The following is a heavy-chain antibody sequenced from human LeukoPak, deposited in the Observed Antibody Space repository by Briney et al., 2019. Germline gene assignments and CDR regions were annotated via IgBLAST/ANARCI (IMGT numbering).Heavy chain of an antibody. CDR3: VRDPAVTGTTGSFDV. D-gene: IGHD1-20*01. V-gene: IGHV3-33*08. Sequence: PGGSLRLSCAASGFTFSSYAMSWVRQAPGKGLEWVAVIWYDGTNKYYADSVKGRFTISRDNSKNTLYLQMNSLGAEDTSVYYCVRDPAVTGTTGSFDVWGQGTVVTVSS. CDR2: IWYDGTNK. J-gene: IGHJ3*01. CDR1: GFTFSSYA.